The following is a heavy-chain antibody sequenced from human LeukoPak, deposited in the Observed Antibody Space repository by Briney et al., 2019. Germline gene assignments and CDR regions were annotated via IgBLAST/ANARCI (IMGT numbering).Heavy chain of an antibody. CDR3: ARYCSGGSCYGYFQH. Sequence: SETLSLTCAVYGGSFSGYYWSWIRQPPGKGLEWIGEINHSGGTNYNPSLKSRVTISVGTSKNQFSLKLSSVTAADTAVYYCARYCSGGSCYGYFQHWGQGTLVTVSS. CDR1: GGSFSGYY. CDR2: INHSGGT. V-gene: IGHV4-34*01. J-gene: IGHJ1*01. D-gene: IGHD2-15*01.